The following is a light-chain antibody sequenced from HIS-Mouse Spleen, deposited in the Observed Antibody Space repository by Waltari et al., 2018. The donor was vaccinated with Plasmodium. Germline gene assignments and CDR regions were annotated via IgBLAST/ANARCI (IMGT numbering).Light chain of an antibody. CDR2: EVS. J-gene: IGLJ3*02. CDR3: SSYTSSSTWV. V-gene: IGLV2-14*01. CDR1: SSDVGGYNY. Sequence: QSALTQPASVSGSPGQSITISCTGTSSDVGGYNYVSWYQQHPGKAPNPMIYEVSNRPSGVSNRFAGSKSGNTAFLTSSGLQAEDEADYYCSSYTSSSTWVFGGGTKLTVL.